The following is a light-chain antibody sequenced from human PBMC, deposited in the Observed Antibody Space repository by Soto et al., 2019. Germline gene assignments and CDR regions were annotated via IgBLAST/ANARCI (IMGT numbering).Light chain of an antibody. CDR1: SSNIGAGYD. CDR2: DNS. V-gene: IGLV1-40*01. J-gene: IGLJ3*02. CDR3: QSYDSSLGAWV. Sequence: QSVLTQPPSVSGAPGQRVTISCSGSSSNIGAGYDIHWYQQLPGTAPKLLIFDNSDRPSGVPERFSVSKSGTSASLALTGLQAEDEADYYCQSYDSSLGAWVFGGGTK.